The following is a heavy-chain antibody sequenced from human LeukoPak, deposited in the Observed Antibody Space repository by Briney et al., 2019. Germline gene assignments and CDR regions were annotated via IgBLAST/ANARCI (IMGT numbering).Heavy chain of an antibody. J-gene: IGHJ4*02. CDR1: GFIFSSHS. D-gene: IGHD3-3*01. CDR2: IRASRRSI. V-gene: IGHV3-21*01. CDR3: ARESVESFDY. Sequence: GGSLRLSCAAYGFIFSSHSMNWGRQAPGKGLQCVSSIRASRRSIYYPASVTVRFTISRYNANNSLYLQLNSLRAEDTAVYYCARESVESFDYWGQGALVPVS.